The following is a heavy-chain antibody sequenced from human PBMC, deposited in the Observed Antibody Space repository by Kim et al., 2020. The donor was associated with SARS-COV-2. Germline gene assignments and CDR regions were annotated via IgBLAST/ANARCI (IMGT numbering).Heavy chain of an antibody. D-gene: IGHD1-26*01. V-gene: IGHV3-53*01. CDR2: IYSGGST. Sequence: GGSLRLSCAASGFTVSSNYMSWVRQAPGKGLEWVSVIYSGGSTYYADSVKGRFTISRDNSKNTLYLQMNSLRAEDTAVYYCARGGSYYSPDAFDIWGQGTMVTVSS. CDR3: ARGGSYYSPDAFDI. J-gene: IGHJ3*02. CDR1: GFTVSSNY.